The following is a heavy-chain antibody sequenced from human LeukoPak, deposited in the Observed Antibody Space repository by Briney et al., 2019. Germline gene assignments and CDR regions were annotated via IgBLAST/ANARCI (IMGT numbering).Heavy chain of an antibody. CDR2: MNPNGGHT. CDR1: GYTFTSYD. CDR3: ARTHYYDSSGDNWFDP. D-gene: IGHD3-22*01. V-gene: IGHV1-8*01. Sequence: ASVKVSCKASGYTFTSYDINWVRQATGQGLEWMGWMNPNGGHTGYAQKFQGRVTMTRNTSITTAYMELSSLRSEDTAVYYCARTHYYDSSGDNWFDPWGQGTLVTVSS. J-gene: IGHJ5*02.